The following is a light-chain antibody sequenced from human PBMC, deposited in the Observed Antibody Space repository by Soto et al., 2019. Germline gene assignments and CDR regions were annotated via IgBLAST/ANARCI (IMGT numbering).Light chain of an antibody. J-gene: IGKJ5*01. Sequence: EIVMTQSPATLSVSPGERATFACRASQSVSSNLAWYQQKPGQAPRLLIYGAPIRATGIPDRFSGSGSGTDFTLTISRLEPEDFAVYYCQQYGSSITFGQGTRLEIK. CDR1: QSVSSN. V-gene: IGKV3-20*01. CDR3: QQYGSSIT. CDR2: GAP.